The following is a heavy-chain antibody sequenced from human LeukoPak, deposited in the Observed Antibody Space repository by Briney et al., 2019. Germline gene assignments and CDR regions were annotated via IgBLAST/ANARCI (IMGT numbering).Heavy chain of an antibody. V-gene: IGHV4-61*02. CDR1: GDFISSGHYY. D-gene: IGHD6-19*01. Sequence: SQTLSLTCTVSGDFISSGHYYWNWIRQPAGKGLEWIGRIYISGSTNYNPSLKSRVTVSVDTSKNQFSLKVTSVTAADTAVYYCAREVAVSDTSPHYFDHWGQGTLVTVSS. J-gene: IGHJ4*02. CDR2: IYISGST. CDR3: AREVAVSDTSPHYFDH.